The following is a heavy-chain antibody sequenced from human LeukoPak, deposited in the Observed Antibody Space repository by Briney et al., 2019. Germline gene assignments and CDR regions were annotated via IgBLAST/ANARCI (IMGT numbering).Heavy chain of an antibody. J-gene: IGHJ3*02. D-gene: IGHD3-22*01. CDR1: GFTFSSYS. CDR3: ARDRNYDSSGYYQDDAFDI. V-gene: IGHV3-21*01. CDR2: ISSSSSYI. Sequence: AGGSLRLSCAASGFTFSSYSMNWVRQAPGKGLEWVSSISSSSSYIYYADSVKGRFTISRDNAKNSLYLQMNSLRAEDTAVYYCARDRNYDSSGYYQDDAFDIWGRGTMVTVSS.